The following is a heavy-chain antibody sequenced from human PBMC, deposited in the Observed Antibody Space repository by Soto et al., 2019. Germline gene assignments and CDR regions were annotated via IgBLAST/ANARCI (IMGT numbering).Heavy chain of an antibody. Sequence: SETLSLTCTVSGGSISSSTYYWGWMRQPPGKGLEWIASFFIGGNTYYNPSLKSRVTISVVTSKNQFSLKLISVTAADTAVYFCARRQGLYIDAYYWGQGILVTVSS. V-gene: IGHV4-39*01. CDR1: GGSISSSTYY. CDR2: FFIGGNT. D-gene: IGHD3-10*01. CDR3: ARRQGLYIDAYY. J-gene: IGHJ4*02.